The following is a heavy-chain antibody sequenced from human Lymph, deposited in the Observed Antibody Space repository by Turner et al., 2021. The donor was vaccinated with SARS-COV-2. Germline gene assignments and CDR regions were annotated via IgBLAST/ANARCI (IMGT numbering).Heavy chain of an antibody. D-gene: IGHD6-13*01. CDR1: GFTFSTAW. CDR2: IKTKTEGGTT. J-gene: IGHJ4*02. Sequence: EVQLVESGGGLVKPGGSLRLSCAASGFTFSTAWMTWVRQAPGKGLEWVGRIKTKTEGGTTDYAAPVKGRFTISRDDSKNTLYLQMNSLKTEDTAVYYCTTHSAPDYWGQGTLVTVSS. V-gene: IGHV3-15*01. CDR3: TTHSAPDY.